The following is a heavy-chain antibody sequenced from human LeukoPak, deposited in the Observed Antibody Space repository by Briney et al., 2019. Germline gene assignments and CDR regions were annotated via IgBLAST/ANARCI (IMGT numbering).Heavy chain of an antibody. D-gene: IGHD6-19*01. CDR3: ARRGSGWVLSVDY. Sequence: SETLSLTCAVYGGSFSGYYWSWIRQPPGKGLEWIGEINHSGSTNYNPSLKSRVTIPVDTSKNQFSLKLSSVTAADTAVYYCARRGSGWVLSVDYWGQGTLVTVSS. CDR2: INHSGST. CDR1: GGSFSGYY. J-gene: IGHJ4*02. V-gene: IGHV4-34*01.